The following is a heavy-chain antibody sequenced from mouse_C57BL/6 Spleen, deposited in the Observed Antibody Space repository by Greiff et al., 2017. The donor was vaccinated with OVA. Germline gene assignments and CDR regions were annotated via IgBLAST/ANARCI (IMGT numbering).Heavy chain of an antibody. CDR2: IYPGDGDT. Sequence: QVQLKQSGPELVKPGASVKISCKASGYAFSSSWMNWVKQRPGKGLEWIGRIYPGDGDTNYNGKFKGKATLTADKSSSTAYMQLSSLTSEDSAVYFCARPSDYGWFAYWGQGTLVTVSA. J-gene: IGHJ3*01. V-gene: IGHV1-82*01. CDR3: ARPSDYGWFAY. CDR1: GYAFSSSW. D-gene: IGHD2-4*01.